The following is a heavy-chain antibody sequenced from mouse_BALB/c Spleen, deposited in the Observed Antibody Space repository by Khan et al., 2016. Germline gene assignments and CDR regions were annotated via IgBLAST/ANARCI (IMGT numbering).Heavy chain of an antibody. CDR3: ARLEDI. V-gene: IGHV2-9*02. D-gene: IGHD1-3*01. CDR2: IWAGGST. Sequence: QVQLKESGPGLVAPSQSLSITCTVSGFSLTSYGVHWVRQPPGKGLEWLGVIWAGGSTNYNSALMSRLSISKENSTSKVFFQLNSLQTDDTAMYYCARLEDIWGQGTTLTVSS. J-gene: IGHJ2*01. CDR1: GFSLTSYG.